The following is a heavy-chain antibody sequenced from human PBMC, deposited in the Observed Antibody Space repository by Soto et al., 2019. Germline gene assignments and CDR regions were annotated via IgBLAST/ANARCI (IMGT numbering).Heavy chain of an antibody. D-gene: IGHD2-21*02. CDR2: ITGSGRSI. CDR3: AKDDVSGDGLWLVSD. Sequence: GSLRISCVASVFSFDKYAMIWVRQAPGKGQEWVSGITGSGRSIQYTASVKGRFTISRDNSKNTVYLQMDYLRAEDTAMYYCAKDDVSGDGLWLVSDWGQGTPVTVSS. CDR1: VFSFDKYA. V-gene: IGHV3-23*01. J-gene: IGHJ4*02.